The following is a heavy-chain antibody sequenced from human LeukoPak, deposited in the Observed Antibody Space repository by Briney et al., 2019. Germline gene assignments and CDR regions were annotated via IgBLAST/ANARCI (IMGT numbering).Heavy chain of an antibody. CDR1: GFTFSNYL. V-gene: IGHV3-74*01. CDR2: ITSDGSST. Sequence: PGGSLRLSCAASGFTFSNYLMHWVRQAPGKGLVWVSRITSDGSSTHYADSVKGRFTISRDNTKSTLYLQMNSLTAEDTAVYYCVCLGYCTTSSCQPWGQGTLVTVSS. J-gene: IGHJ4*02. D-gene: IGHD2-2*01. CDR3: VCLGYCTTSSCQP.